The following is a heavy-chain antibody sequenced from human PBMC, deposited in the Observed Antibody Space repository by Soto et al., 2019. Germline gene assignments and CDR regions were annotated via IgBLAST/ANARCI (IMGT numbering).Heavy chain of an antibody. D-gene: IGHD6-13*01. CDR3: ARTGSSWYRDYFAY. V-gene: IGHV4-4*02. CDR2: IYHSGST. J-gene: IGHJ4*02. Sequence: SETLSLTCAVSGGSTSSSNWWSWVRQPPGKGLEWIGEIYHSGSTNYNPSLKSRVTISVDKSKNQFSLKLSSVTAADTAVYYCARTGSSWYRDYFAYWGQGTLVTVSS. CDR1: GGSTSSSNW.